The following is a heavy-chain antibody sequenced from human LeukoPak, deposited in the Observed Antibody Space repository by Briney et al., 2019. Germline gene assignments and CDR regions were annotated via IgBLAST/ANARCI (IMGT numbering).Heavy chain of an antibody. D-gene: IGHD3-9*01. V-gene: IGHV1-2*02. J-gene: IGHJ4*02. CDR2: INPNSGGT. Sequence: ASVKVSCKASGYTFTGYYMHWVRQAPGQGLEWMGWINPNSGGTNYAQKFQGRVTMTRDTSISTAYMELSSLRSEDTAVYYCARLPLYYDILTGYYRERYYFDYWGQGTLVTVSS. CDR3: ARLPLYYDILTGYYRERYYFDY. CDR1: GYTFTGYY.